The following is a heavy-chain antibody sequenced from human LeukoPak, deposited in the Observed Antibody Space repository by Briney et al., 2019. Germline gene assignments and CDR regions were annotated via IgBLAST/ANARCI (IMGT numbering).Heavy chain of an antibody. CDR2: ISGSGDST. D-gene: IGHD1-14*01. J-gene: IGHJ3*02. CDR1: GFAFRSHP. CDR3: VKESIDNLGGLHTFDM. Sequence: QPGGSLRLSCSASGFAFRSHPMHWVRQAPGRGLDYVSAISGSGDSTYHADSVKGRFTISRDNSRNTLYLQMNSLRREDTALYYCVKESIDNLGGLHTFDMWGQGTMVTVSS. V-gene: IGHV3-64D*06.